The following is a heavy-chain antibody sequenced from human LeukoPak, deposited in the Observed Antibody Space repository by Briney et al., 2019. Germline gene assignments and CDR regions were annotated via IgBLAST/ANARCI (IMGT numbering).Heavy chain of an antibody. CDR1: GFIFSDYG. CDR2: VRNDGGDK. CDR3: AKHYYGSGIQKYYFDY. J-gene: IGHJ4*02. Sequence: GGSLRLSCAASGFIFSDYGMHWVRQAPGKGLEWVTMVRNDGGDKYYADSVRGRFTISRDNSKNTLYLQMNSLRPEDTAVYYCAKHYYGSGIQKYYFDYWGQGTLVTVSS. V-gene: IGHV3-30*02. D-gene: IGHD3-10*01.